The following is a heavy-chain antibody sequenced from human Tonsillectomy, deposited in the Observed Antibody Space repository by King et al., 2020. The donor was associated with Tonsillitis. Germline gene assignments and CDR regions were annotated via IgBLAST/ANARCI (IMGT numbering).Heavy chain of an antibody. V-gene: IGHV1-46*03. CDR1: GYTFTRYH. D-gene: IGHD3-9*01. CDR3: ARARLLTYYVILTGYSPLDY. J-gene: IGHJ4*02. CDR2: INPSDGST. Sequence: QLVQSGAELKKPGASVKVSCKASGYTFTRYHMHWVRQAPGQGLEWMGIINPSDGSTTYAQKFQDRVTMTRDTSTSTVYMELSSLRSEDTADYYCARARLLTYYVILTGYSPLDYWGQGTLVTVSS.